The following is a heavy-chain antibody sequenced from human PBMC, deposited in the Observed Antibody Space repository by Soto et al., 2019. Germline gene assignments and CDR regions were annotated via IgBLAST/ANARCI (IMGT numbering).Heavy chain of an antibody. CDR1: GYTFTSYA. D-gene: IGHD2-15*01. CDR3: ARAIGLWAVVAAKYYFDY. V-gene: IGHV1-3*01. CDR2: INAGNGNT. J-gene: IGHJ4*02. Sequence: ASVKVSCKASGYTFTSYAMHWVRQAPGQRLEWMGWINAGNGNTKYSQKFQGRVTITRDTSASTAYMELSSLRSEDTAVYYCARAIGLWAVVAAKYYFDYWGQGTLVTVSS.